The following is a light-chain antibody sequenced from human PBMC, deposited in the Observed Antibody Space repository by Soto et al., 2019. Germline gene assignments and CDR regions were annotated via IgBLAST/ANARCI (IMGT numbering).Light chain of an antibody. CDR1: QSINTW. J-gene: IGKJ2*01. CDR3: QQYDSYPHT. V-gene: IGKV1-5*03. CDR2: RAS. Sequence: DIQMTQSPSTLSASVGDRVTITCRASQSINTWLAWYQQKPGKVPKLLIYRASILESGVPSTFSGSGSGTEFILTISSLQPDDFATYYGQQYDSYPHTFGQGTKLEIK.